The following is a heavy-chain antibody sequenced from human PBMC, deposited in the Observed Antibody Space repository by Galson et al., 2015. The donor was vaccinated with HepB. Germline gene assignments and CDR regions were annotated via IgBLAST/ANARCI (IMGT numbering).Heavy chain of an antibody. CDR2: IDPSDSYI. J-gene: IGHJ4*02. V-gene: IGHV5-10-1*01. CDR1: GYRFTNYW. CDR3: ATSYYYDSSGYKGAIDY. D-gene: IGHD3-22*01. Sequence: QSGAEVKKPRESLRISCKGSGYRFTNYWISWVRQMPGKGLEWMGRIDPSDSYIKYSPSFQGHVTISADKSISTAYLQWSSLKASDTAMYYCATSYYYDSSGYKGAIDYWGQGTLVTVSS.